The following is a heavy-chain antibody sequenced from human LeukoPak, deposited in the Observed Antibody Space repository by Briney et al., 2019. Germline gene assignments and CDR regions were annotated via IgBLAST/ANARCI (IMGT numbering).Heavy chain of an antibody. D-gene: IGHD3-10*01. CDR2: ISYEGGTQ. CDR1: GVTLSPYG. Sequence: GGSLRLSCAASGVTLSPYGMHWVRQAPGKGLEWVAVISYEGGTQHYADSVKGRFIISRDNPRNTLYLQMDILRTEDTAVYYCAKEGTPQVSTWYDLWGQGTQVTVSS. CDR3: AKEGTPQVSTWYDL. J-gene: IGHJ5*02. V-gene: IGHV3-30*18.